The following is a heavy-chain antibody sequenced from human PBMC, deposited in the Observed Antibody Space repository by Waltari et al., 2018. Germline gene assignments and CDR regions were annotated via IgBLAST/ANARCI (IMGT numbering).Heavy chain of an antibody. V-gene: IGHV4-39*01. CDR3: ARRYPIAARPGNWFDP. D-gene: IGHD6-6*01. CDR2: THYSGRT. J-gene: IGHJ5*02. Sequence: QLQLQESGPGLVKPSATLSLTCTVSGGSISSSSYYWGWHPPPPGQGPEWIWRTHYSGRTYYNPSLKSRVTIAVDTSKNQFALKLSSVTAADTAVYYCARRYPIAARPGNWFDPWGQGTLVTVSS. CDR1: GGSISSSSYY.